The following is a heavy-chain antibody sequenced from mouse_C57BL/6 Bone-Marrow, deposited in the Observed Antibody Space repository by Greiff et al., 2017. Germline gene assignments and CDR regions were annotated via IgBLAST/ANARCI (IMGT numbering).Heavy chain of an antibody. D-gene: IGHD1-1*01. CDR2: INPYNGGT. Sequence: VQLQQSGPVLVKPGASVKMSCKASGYTFTDYYMNWVKQSHGKSLEWIGVINPYNGGTSYNEKFKGKATLTVDKSSSTAYMELNSLTSEDSAVYYCAILLRYIDYWGQGTTLTVSS. J-gene: IGHJ2*01. V-gene: IGHV1-19*01. CDR3: AILLRYIDY. CDR1: GYTFTDYY.